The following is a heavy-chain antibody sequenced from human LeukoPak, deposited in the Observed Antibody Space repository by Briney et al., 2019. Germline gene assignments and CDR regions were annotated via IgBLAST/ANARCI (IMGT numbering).Heavy chain of an antibody. CDR2: IYPGDSDT. CDR3: ARRGLTDYDAFDI. CDR1: GYSFTSYW. D-gene: IGHD3-9*01. J-gene: IGHJ3*02. Sequence: GESLKISCKGSGYSFTSYWIGWVRQMPGKGLEWMGIIYPGDSDTRYSPSFQGQVTISADKSISTAYLQWSSLQASDTAIYYCARRGLTDYDAFDIWGQGTMVTVSS. V-gene: IGHV5-51*01.